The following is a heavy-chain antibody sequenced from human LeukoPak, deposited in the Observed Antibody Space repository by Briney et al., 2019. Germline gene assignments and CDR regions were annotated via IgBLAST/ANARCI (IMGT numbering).Heavy chain of an antibody. CDR3: ARDGGRGAAAV. CDR2: IYYSGST. Sequence: SETLSLTCAVSGASITSSNYYWSWIRQPPGKGLEWIGYIYYSGSTNYNPSLKSRVTISVDTSKNQFSLKLSSVTAADTAVYYCARDGGRGAAAVWGQGTLVTVSS. V-gene: IGHV4-61*01. D-gene: IGHD6-13*01. J-gene: IGHJ4*02. CDR1: GASITSSNYY.